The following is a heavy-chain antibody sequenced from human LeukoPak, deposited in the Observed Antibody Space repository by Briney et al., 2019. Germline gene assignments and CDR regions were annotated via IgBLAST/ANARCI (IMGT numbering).Heavy chain of an antibody. CDR1: GDSITSHY. CDR3: ARSVDYFDNTGPHMMFDY. CDR2: IYYTGII. Sequence: SDTLSLTCTVYGDSITSHYWNWIRQPPGKGLEWIGYIYYTGIIKYNPSLTSRVSMSVDTSKNQFFLKMKSVTAADTAVYHCARSVDYFDNTGPHMMFDYWGQGSLVTVSS. D-gene: IGHD3-22*01. J-gene: IGHJ4*02. V-gene: IGHV4-59*07.